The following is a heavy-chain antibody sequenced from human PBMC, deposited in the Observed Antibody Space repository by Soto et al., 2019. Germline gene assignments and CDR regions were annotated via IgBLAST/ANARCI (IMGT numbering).Heavy chain of an antibody. D-gene: IGHD3-10*01. CDR3: AREPSGIHDAFDI. V-gene: IGHV4-59*12. CDR2: IYYSGST. J-gene: IGHJ3*02. Sequence: QVQLQESGPGLVKPSETLSLTCTVSGSSISSYYWSWIRQPPGKGLEWIGYIYYSGSTNYNPSLKSRVTISVDTSKSQFSLKLSSVTPADTAVYYCAREPSGIHDAFDIWGQGTMVTVSS. CDR1: GSSISSYY.